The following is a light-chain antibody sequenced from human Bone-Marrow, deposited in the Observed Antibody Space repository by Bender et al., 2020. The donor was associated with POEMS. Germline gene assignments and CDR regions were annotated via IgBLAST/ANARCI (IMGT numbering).Light chain of an antibody. J-gene: IGLJ1*01. Sequence: QSVLTQPPSVSGAPGQRVTISCTGSSSNTGSGYDINWYQHLPGTAPKLLIYGYNNRPSGVSNRFSGSKSGNTASLTISGLQAEDEADYYFCSYSSTTIFVFGTGTRVAVL. CDR2: GYN. V-gene: IGLV1-40*01. CDR3: CSYSSTTIFV. CDR1: SSNTGSGYD.